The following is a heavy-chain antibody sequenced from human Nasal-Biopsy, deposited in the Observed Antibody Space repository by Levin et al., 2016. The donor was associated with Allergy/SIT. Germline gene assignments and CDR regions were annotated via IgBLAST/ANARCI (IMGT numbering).Heavy chain of an antibody. J-gene: IGHJ6*02. CDR3: TRLVKGSFGMDV. CDR2: IKTKADTYAT. Sequence: GGSLRLSCAASGFSFSGSALHWVRQASGRGLEWVGRIKTKADTYATAYAASVKGRFTISRDDSKNMAYLQMNSLKTEDTAVYYCTRLVKGSFGMDVWGQGTTVTVSS. D-gene: IGHD2-21*01. V-gene: IGHV3-73*01. CDR1: GFSFSGSA.